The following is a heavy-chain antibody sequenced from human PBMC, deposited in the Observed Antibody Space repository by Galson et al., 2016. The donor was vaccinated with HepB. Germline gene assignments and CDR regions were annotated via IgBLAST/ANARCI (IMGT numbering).Heavy chain of an antibody. CDR3: ARTRPGHGMDV. CDR1: GFSLTTRGMS. Sequence: PALVKPTQTLTLTCTFSGFSLTTRGMSVTWIRKSPGKALEWLGLIDWDDEKYYGTSLETRRSISWYTAKNQVVITLTNVDPVDTATYYCARTRPGHGMDVWGQGTKVTVSS. V-gene: IGHV2-70*01. J-gene: IGHJ6*02. CDR2: IDWDDEK.